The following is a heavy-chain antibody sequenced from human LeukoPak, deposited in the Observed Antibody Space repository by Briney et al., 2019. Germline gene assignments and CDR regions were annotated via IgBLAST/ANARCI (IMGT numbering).Heavy chain of an antibody. V-gene: IGHV3-7*01. CDR2: IKQDGSQK. D-gene: IGHD4-17*01. Sequence: QTGGSLRLSCAASGFTFSSYWMSWVRQAPGKGLEWVANIKQDGSQKYYVDSVKGRLTISRDNAKNSLYLQMNSLRAEDTAVYYCASDTYGDENYWGQGTLVTVSS. CDR3: ASDTYGDENY. J-gene: IGHJ4*02. CDR1: GFTFSSYW.